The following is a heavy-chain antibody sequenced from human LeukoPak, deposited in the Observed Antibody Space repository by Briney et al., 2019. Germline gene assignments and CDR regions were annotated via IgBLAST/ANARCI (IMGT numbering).Heavy chain of an antibody. V-gene: IGHV3-15*01. CDR3: TTFYHEYSPY. CDR1: GFSFMNAW. CDR2: IKSNADGGTP. D-gene: IGHD2/OR15-2a*01. Sequence: PGGSLRLSCAASGFSFMNAWMIWVRQAPGKGLEWVGRIKSNADGGTPDYAAPARGRFTITRDDSKNTLYLQMNSLKTEDTAVYYCTTFYHEYSPYWGRGTLVTVSS. J-gene: IGHJ4*02.